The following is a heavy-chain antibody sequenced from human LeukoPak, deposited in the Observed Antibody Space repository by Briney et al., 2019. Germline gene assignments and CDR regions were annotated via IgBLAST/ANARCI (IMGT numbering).Heavy chain of an antibody. V-gene: IGHV3-23*01. J-gene: IGHJ4*02. CDR3: AKTGYSSGWYRIWDY. CDR2: ISGSGGNA. CDR1: GFTFSSFE. Sequence: HAGGSLRLSCAASGFTFSSFEMSWVRQAPGKGLEWVSAISGSGGNAYYADSVKGRFTISRDNSRNSLSLQMNSLRAEDTALYYCAKTGYSSGWYRIWDYWGQGTLVTVSP. D-gene: IGHD6-19*01.